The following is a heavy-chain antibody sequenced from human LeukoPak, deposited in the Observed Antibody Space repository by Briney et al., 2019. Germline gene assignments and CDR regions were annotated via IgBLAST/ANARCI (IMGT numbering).Heavy chain of an antibody. J-gene: IGHJ1*01. CDR1: GFRFRNYW. Sequence: GGSLRLPCVASGFRFRNYWMAWIRHAPGRGLEWVANINEDGNEKYYLDSVRGRFIISRDNARNSLFLQTNSLRGEDTGVYYCVRELVVGPAEYFQSWGQGTLVAVSS. D-gene: IGHD1-26*01. V-gene: IGHV3-7*01. CDR2: INEDGNEK. CDR3: VRELVVGPAEYFQS.